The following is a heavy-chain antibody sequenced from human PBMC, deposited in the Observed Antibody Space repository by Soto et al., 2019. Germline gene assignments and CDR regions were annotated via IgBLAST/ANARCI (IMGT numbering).Heavy chain of an antibody. CDR1: GFSFSTYE. J-gene: IGHJ3*02. CDR2: ISKSGIDI. Sequence: PGGSLRLSCAASGFSFSTYEMNWVRQAPGKGLEWVSYISKSGIDIYYADSAKGRFTISRDNANNSLYLQMNSLRAEDTAVYYCAPRKYGSFNIGAFDIWGQGTMVTVSS. D-gene: IGHD1-26*01. CDR3: APRKYGSFNIGAFDI. V-gene: IGHV3-48*03.